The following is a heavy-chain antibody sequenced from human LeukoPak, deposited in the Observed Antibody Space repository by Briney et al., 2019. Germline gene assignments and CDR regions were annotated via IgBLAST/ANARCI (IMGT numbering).Heavy chain of an antibody. CDR2: INAGNGYT. D-gene: IGHD4-17*01. CDR3: ARETSVTQNDAFDI. Sequence: ASVKVSCKASGYTFTSYAMHWVRQAPGQRLEWMGWINAGNGYTKYSQSLQGRVSITRDTSASTACMELSSLRSEDTGVYYCARETSVTQNDAFDIWGQGTMVTVSS. J-gene: IGHJ3*02. V-gene: IGHV1-3*01. CDR1: GYTFTSYA.